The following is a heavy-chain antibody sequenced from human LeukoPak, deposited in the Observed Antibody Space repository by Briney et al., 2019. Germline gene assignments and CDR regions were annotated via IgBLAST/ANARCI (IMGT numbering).Heavy chain of an antibody. CDR3: AKGGY. Sequence: GGSLRLSCAASGFTFRNYAMTWVRQAPGKGLEWVSDISGNGRSTYYADSVRGRFTISRDNSRNTLCLQMNSLRVDDTAVYYCAKGGYWGQGTLVTVSS. CDR2: ISGNGRST. V-gene: IGHV3-23*01. CDR1: GFTFRNYA. J-gene: IGHJ4*02.